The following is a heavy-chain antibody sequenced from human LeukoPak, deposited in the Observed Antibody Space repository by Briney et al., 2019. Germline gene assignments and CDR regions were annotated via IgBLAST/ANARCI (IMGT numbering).Heavy chain of an antibody. CDR2: IYYSGST. J-gene: IGHJ5*02. CDR1: GGSISSYY. Sequence: SETLSLACTVSGGSISSYYWSWIRHPPGKGLEWIGYIYYSGSTNYNPSLKSRVTISVDTSKNQFSLKLSSVTAADTAVYYCARAGYYYDSSGYYAWFDPWGQGTLVTVSS. D-gene: IGHD3-22*01. CDR3: ARAGYYYDSSGYYAWFDP. V-gene: IGHV4-59*01.